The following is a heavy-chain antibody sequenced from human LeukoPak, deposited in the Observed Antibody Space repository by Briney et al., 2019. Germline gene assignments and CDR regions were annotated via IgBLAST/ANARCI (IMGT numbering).Heavy chain of an antibody. CDR1: VGSFSGYY. D-gene: IGHD6-13*01. Sequence: PSETLSLTCAVYVGSFSGYYWSWIRQPPGKGLEWIGYIYYSGSIYYNPSLKSRVTISVDTSKNQFSLKLSSVTAADTAVYYCARRTGYSSSWYSDYYYYYYGMDVWGQGTTVTVSS. CDR2: IYYSGSI. J-gene: IGHJ6*02. V-gene: IGHV4-30-4*08. CDR3: ARRTGYSSSWYSDYYYYYYGMDV.